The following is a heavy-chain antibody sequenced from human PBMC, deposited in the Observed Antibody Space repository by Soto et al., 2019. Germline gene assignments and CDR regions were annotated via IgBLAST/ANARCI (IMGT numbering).Heavy chain of an antibody. Sequence: EVQLVESGGGLIQPGGSLRLSCAASGFTVSSNYMSWVRQAPGKGLEWVSSISSSSSYIYYADSVKGRFTISRDNAKNSLYLQMNSLRAEDTAVYYCAREAHSGSYLGRWGQGTLVTVSS. D-gene: IGHD1-26*01. CDR1: GFTVSSNY. CDR3: AREAHSGSYLGR. V-gene: IGHV3-21*01. CDR2: ISSSSSYI. J-gene: IGHJ4*02.